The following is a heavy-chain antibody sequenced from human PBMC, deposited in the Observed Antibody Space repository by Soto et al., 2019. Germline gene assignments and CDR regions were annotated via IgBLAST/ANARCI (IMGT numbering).Heavy chain of an antibody. D-gene: IGHD3-22*01. Sequence: SVKVSCKASGGTFSSYAISWVRQAPGQGLEWMGGIIPIFGTANYAQKFQGRVTITADESTSTAYMELSSLRSEDTAGYYCARDGSSGYDDWGKGTLVTVSS. J-gene: IGHJ4*02. CDR3: ARDGSSGYDD. CDR1: GGTFSSYA. CDR2: IIPIFGTA. V-gene: IGHV1-69*13.